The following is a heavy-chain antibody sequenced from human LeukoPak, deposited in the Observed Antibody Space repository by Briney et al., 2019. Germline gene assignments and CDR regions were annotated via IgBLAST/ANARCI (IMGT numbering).Heavy chain of an antibody. CDR3: ARGYCSGGSCYSADLIDY. CDR2: ISSSSSYI. D-gene: IGHD2-15*01. Sequence: GGSLRLSCAASGFTFSSYSMNWVRQAPGKGLEWVSSISSSSSYIYYADSVKGRFTISRDNAKNSLYLQMNGLRAEDTAVYYCARGYCSGGSCYSADLIDYWGQGTLVTVSS. V-gene: IGHV3-21*01. CDR1: GFTFSSYS. J-gene: IGHJ4*02.